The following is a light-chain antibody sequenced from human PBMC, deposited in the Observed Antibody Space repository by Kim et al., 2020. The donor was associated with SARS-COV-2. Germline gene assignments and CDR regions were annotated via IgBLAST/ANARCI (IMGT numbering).Light chain of an antibody. CDR2: DVH. CDR1: RDDIGAYNS. V-gene: IGLV2-14*03. J-gene: IGLJ2*01. CDR3: STYSGSSPLI. Sequence: GQSITITCTGNRDDIGAYNSVSWYRQDAGSAPKLLIYDVHKRAAGISDRFSAFKSGNTASLAISGLQTDDEAEYFCSTYSGSSPLIFGGGTQLTVL.